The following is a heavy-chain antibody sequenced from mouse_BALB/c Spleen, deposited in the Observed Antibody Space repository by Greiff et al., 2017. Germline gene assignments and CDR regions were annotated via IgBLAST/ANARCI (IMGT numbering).Heavy chain of an antibody. CDR3: ARDEGNYPWFAY. D-gene: IGHD2-1*01. V-gene: IGHV1-69*01. Sequence: QVQLQQPGAELVMPGASVKMSCKASGYTFTDYWMHWVKQRPGQGLEWIGAIDTSDSYTSYNQKFKGKATLTVDESSSTAYMQLSSLTSEDSAVYYCARDEGNYPWFAYWGQGTLVTVSA. CDR2: IDTSDSYT. CDR1: GYTFTDYW. J-gene: IGHJ3*01.